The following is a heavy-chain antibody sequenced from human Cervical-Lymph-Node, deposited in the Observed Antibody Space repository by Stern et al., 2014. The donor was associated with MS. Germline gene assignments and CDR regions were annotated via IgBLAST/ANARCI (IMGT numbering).Heavy chain of an antibody. Sequence: VQLVQSGGGVVQPGRSLRLSCAASGFTFSSYGMDWVRQAPGKGLEWVAVIWYDGSNKYYADSVKGRFTISRDNSKNTLYLQMNSLRAEDTAVYYCARDHIYFGYYYYGMDVWGQGTTVTVSS. J-gene: IGHJ6*02. CDR1: GFTFSSYG. CDR3: ARDHIYFGYYYYGMDV. CDR2: IWYDGSNK. V-gene: IGHV3-33*01. D-gene: IGHD3-10*01.